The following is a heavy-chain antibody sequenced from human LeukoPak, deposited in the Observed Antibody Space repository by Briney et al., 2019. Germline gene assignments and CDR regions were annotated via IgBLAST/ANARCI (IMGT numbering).Heavy chain of an antibody. CDR3: ARHGVATWFDP. J-gene: IGHJ5*02. CDR2: INHSGST. D-gene: IGHD4-23*01. V-gene: IGHV4-34*01. CDR1: GGSFSDYY. Sequence: SETLSLTCAVYGGSFSDYYWSWIRQPPGRGLEWIGQINHSGSTAYNPSLRSRVTVSVDTSKNQFSPNLTSVTAADTAVYYCARHGVATWFDPWGQGTLVTVSS.